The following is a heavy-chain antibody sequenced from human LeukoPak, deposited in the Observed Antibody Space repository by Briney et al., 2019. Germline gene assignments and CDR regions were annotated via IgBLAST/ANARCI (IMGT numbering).Heavy chain of an antibody. J-gene: IGHJ4*02. CDR2: ITGGGTNT. CDR3: ARAGVAVAGAGLDY. Sequence: PGGSLRLSCAASGFTFRSYSMNWVRQAPGKGLEWVSPITGGGTNTYYPDSVKGRFTISRDNAKNSLYLQMNSLRAEDTAVYYCARAGVAVAGAGLDYWGQGTLVPVSS. V-gene: IGHV3-21*01. D-gene: IGHD6-13*01. CDR1: GFTFRSYS.